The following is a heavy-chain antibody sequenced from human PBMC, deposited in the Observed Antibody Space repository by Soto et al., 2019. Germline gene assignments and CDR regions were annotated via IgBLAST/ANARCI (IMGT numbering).Heavy chain of an antibody. CDR3: ARDHFSQGGSYHGY. V-gene: IGHV4-30-4*01. CDR1: GASISSGDYY. D-gene: IGHD3-16*02. J-gene: IGHJ4*02. Sequence: SETLSLTCTVSGASISSGDYYWSWIRQPPGKGLEWIGYIYYSGSTYYNPSLKSRLAISVDTSKNQFSLKLSSVTAADTAVYYCARDHFSQGGSYHGYWGQGTLVTVSS. CDR2: IYYSGST.